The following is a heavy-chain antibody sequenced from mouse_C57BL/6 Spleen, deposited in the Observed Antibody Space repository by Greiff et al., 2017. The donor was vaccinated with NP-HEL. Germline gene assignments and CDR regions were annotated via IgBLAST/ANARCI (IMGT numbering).Heavy chain of an antibody. Sequence: QVQLQQPGAELVKPGASVKLSCKASGYTFTSYWMHWVKQRPGQGLEWIGMIHPNSGSTNYNEKFKSKATLTVDKSSSTAYMQLSSLTSEDSAVYYGARTSDNYSYGSSSWYFDVWGTGTTVTVSS. CDR2: IHPNSGST. CDR3: ARTSDNYSYGSSSWYFDV. CDR1: GYTFTSYW. J-gene: IGHJ1*03. D-gene: IGHD1-1*01. V-gene: IGHV1-64*01.